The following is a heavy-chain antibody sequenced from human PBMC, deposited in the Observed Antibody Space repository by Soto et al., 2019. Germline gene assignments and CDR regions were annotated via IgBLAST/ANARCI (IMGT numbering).Heavy chain of an antibody. J-gene: IGHJ5*02. CDR2: FYYSGLT. V-gene: IGHV4-31*03. D-gene: IGHD3-16*01. Sequence: QVQLQESGPGVVKTSQTLSLTCTVSGGSIRRRGYYWSWIRHRPGEGLQWLGFFYYSGLTDYNPSLRSRAVISADTSKNQVFLQLSSVTAADTAVYYCASSGAREGDWFDPGGQGTLVTVSS. CDR3: ASSGAREGDWFDP. CDR1: GGSIRRRGYY.